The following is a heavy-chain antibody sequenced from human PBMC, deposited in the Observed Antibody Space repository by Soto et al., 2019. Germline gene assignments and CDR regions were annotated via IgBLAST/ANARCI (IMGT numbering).Heavy chain of an antibody. CDR2: VHHSWGS. CDR1: GGSISSYY. Sequence: QVQLQESGPGLVKPSETMSLSCTVSGGSISSYYWSWFRQSPGKRMEWIGYVHHSWGSSYNPSLQSRVAISLDTSKSQFSLKVTSVTATDPAVYYGARQGFGPLHGLVAVWGQGTTVTVSS. CDR3: ARQGFGPLHGLVAV. V-gene: IGHV4-59*08. J-gene: IGHJ6*02. D-gene: IGHD3-10*01.